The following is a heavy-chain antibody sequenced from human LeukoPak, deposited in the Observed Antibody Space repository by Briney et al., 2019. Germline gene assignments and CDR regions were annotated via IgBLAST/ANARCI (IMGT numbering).Heavy chain of an antibody. V-gene: IGHV1-69*13. Sequence: SVKVSWKASRGTLSRYAISWVRPAPAQGLEWMGGIIPIFSTANYAQKFQGRGTITADEATSTAYMELSSLRSEDPAVYYYAKDLDRGYCSSTSCYIPWGQGTLVTVSS. CDR3: AKDLDRGYCSSTSCYIP. J-gene: IGHJ5*02. CDR1: RGTLSRYA. D-gene: IGHD2-2*02. CDR2: IIPIFSTA.